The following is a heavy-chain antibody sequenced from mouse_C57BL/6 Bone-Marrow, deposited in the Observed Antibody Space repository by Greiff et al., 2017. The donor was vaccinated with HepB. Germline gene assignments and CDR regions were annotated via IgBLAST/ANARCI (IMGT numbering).Heavy chain of an antibody. CDR1: GYTFTSYW. CDR2: IDPSDSYT. V-gene: IGHV1-69*01. J-gene: IGHJ2*01. CDR3: ARSLSDYFGY. Sequence: VQLQQPGAELVMPGASVKLSCKASGYTFTSYWMHWVKQRPGQGLEWIGEIDPSDSYTNYNQKFKGKSTLTVDKSSSTAYMQLSILTSEDSAVYYCARSLSDYFGYWGQGATLTVSS.